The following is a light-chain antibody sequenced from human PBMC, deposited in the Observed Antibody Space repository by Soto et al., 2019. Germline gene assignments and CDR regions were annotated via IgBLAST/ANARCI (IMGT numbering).Light chain of an antibody. CDR1: QSISSW. J-gene: IGKJ2*01. Sequence: DIQMTQSPSTLSASVGDRVTITCRASQSISSWLAWYQQKPGKAPKLQIYKASSLESGVPSRFSGSGSGTEFTLTISSLQPDDFATYYCQRYNSLYTFGQGTKQDIK. V-gene: IGKV1-5*03. CDR3: QRYNSLYT. CDR2: KAS.